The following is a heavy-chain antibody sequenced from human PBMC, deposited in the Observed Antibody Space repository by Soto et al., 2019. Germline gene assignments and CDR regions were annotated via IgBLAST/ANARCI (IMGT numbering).Heavy chain of an antibody. J-gene: IGHJ4*02. CDR3: VKDDGGNPSTEPH. Sequence: LRLSCAASGITIRNYPMSWVRQAPGKGLDWVSGISGSGDRTYYADSAKGRFTISKDFSKNSLSLQLDGLRVEDTAVYFCVKDDGGNPSTEPHWGQGTLVTVSS. D-gene: IGHD2-15*01. CDR2: ISGSGDRT. CDR1: GITIRNYP. V-gene: IGHV3-23*01.